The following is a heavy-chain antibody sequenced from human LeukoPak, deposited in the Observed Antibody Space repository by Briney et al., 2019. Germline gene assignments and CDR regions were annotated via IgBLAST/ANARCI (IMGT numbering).Heavy chain of an antibody. Sequence: GGSLRLSCAASGFTVSNNYMNWVRQAPGKGLEWVSVIYSGGSTSYADSVKGRFTISRDNSRNTVSLQMNTLRAEDTAVYYCAKDRCSNGVGCYYYYMDVWGKGTTVTISS. CDR3: AKDRCSNGVGCYYYYMDV. D-gene: IGHD2-8*01. CDR1: GFTVSNNY. J-gene: IGHJ6*03. CDR2: IYSGGST. V-gene: IGHV3-66*01.